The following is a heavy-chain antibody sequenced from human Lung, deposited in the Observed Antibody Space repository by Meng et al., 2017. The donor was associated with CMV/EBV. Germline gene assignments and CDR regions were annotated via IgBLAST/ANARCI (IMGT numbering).Heavy chain of an antibody. J-gene: IGHJ4*02. V-gene: IGHV4-4*07. CDR1: SDSITNYF. D-gene: IGHD2-2*01. Sequence: EQLQESGPRLVKPSETLSVTCIVSSDSITNYFWSWVRQPAGKGLEWIGRLYPDGSTDYNPSLSSRLTLSLDTSKLRFSLKLRSVTAADTAIYYCARTPVRFCNTHMCYAFDYWGQGALVTVSS. CDR3: ARTPVRFCNTHMCYAFDY. CDR2: LYPDGST.